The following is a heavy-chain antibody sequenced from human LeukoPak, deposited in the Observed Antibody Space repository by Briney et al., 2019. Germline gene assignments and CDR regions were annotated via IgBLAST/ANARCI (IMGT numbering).Heavy chain of an antibody. CDR3: AREPPYPLSIAAAGDYGMDV. D-gene: IGHD6-13*01. J-gene: IGHJ6*02. CDR2: INPNSGGT. V-gene: IGHV1-2*06. Sequence: ASVKVSCKASGYTFTGYYMHWVRQAPGQGLEWMGRINPNSGGTNYAQKFQGRVTMTRDTSISTAYMELSRLRSDDTAVYYCAREPPYPLSIAAAGDYGMDVWGQGTTVTVSS. CDR1: GYTFTGYY.